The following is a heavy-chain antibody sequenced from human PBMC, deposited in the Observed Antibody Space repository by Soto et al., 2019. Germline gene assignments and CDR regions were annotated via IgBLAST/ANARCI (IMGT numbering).Heavy chain of an antibody. CDR2: INPNSGGT. V-gene: IGHV1-2*04. CDR1: GYTFTGYY. J-gene: IGHJ4*02. CDR3: AREVYSSGYLVY. Sequence: ASVKVSCKASGYTFTGYYMHWVRQAPGQGLEWMGWINPNSGGTNYAQKFQGWVTMTRDTSTSTAYMELSRLRSDDTAVYYCAREVYSSGYLVYWGQGTLVTVSS. D-gene: IGHD6-19*01.